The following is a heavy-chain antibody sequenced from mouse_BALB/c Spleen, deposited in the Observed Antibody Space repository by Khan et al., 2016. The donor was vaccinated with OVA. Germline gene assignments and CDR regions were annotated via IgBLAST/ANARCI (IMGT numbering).Heavy chain of an antibody. CDR3: KRGAGGSRFAY. CDR1: GYTFTDFT. V-gene: IGHV1S137*01. J-gene: IGHJ3*01. CDR2: ISTYYGDV. Sequence: QVQLQQPGAELVRPGVSVKISCKGSGYTFTDFTIHWVKQSHALSLEWIGVISTYYGDVTYNQKFKGKATMTVDKSSSTTYMELARLTSEDSAIYDCKRGAGGSRFAYWGQGTLVTVSA.